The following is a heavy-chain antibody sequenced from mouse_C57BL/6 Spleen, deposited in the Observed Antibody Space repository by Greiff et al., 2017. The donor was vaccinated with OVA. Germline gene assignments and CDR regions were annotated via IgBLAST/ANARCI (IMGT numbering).Heavy chain of an antibody. CDR1: GYTFTDYY. V-gene: IGHV1-26*01. D-gene: IGHD2-5*01. CDR2: INPNNGGT. J-gene: IGHJ3*01. CDR3: AREGDSKAWFAY. Sequence: VQLQQSGPELVKPGASVKISCKASGYTFTDYYMNWVKQSHGKSLEWIGDINPNNGGTSYNQKFKGKATLTVDKSSSTAYMELRSLTSEDSAVYYCAREGDSKAWFAYWGQGTLVTVSA.